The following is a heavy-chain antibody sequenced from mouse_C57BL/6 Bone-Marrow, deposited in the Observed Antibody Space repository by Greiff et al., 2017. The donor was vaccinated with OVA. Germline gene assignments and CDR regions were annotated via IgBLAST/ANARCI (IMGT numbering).Heavy chain of an antibody. Sequence: LQQPGAELVKPGASVKMSCKASGYTFTSYWITWVKQRPGQGLEWIGDIYPGSGSTNYNEKFKSKATLTVDTSSSTAYMQLSSLTSEDSAVYYCARGTVVAWYFDVWGTGTTVTVSS. CDR3: ARGTVVAWYFDV. D-gene: IGHD1-1*01. J-gene: IGHJ1*03. CDR2: IYPGSGST. V-gene: IGHV1-55*01. CDR1: GYTFTSYW.